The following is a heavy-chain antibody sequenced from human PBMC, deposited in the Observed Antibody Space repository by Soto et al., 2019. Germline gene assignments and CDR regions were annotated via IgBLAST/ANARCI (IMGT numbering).Heavy chain of an antibody. CDR3: ARDGVATRAFDY. J-gene: IGHJ4*02. D-gene: IGHD5-12*01. CDR1: GFTFRGYA. V-gene: IGHV3-64*01. Sequence: EVLLVESGGGLVQPGGSLRLSCAASGFTFRGYAMHGVRQAPGKGLEYVSRISSDGGSTYYVNSVKGRFAISRDNSKNTMYLQLGSLRTDDMAVYYCARDGVATRAFDYWGQGTLVTVSS. CDR2: ISSDGGST.